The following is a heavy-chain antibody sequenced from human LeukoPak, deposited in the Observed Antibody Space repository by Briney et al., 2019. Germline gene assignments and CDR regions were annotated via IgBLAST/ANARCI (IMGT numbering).Heavy chain of an antibody. CDR1: GGSISSYY. J-gene: IGHJ3*02. Sequence: SETLSLTCTVSGGSISSYYWSWIRQPPGKGLEWIGYIHYSGSTNYNPSLKSRVTISVDTSRNQFSLKLSSVTAADTAVYYCARARYRIAASGRDAFDIWGQGTMVTVSS. CDR2: IHYSGST. V-gene: IGHV4-59*01. D-gene: IGHD6-6*01. CDR3: ARARYRIAASGRDAFDI.